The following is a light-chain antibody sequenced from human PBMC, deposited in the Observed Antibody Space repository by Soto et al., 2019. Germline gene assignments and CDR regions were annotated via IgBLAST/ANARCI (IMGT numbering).Light chain of an antibody. J-gene: IGLJ3*02. Sequence: QSALTQPASVSGSPGQSITISCTGTSSDVGGYNYVSWYQQHPGKAPKLMIYEDSNRPPGVSNRFSGSKSGNTASLTISGPQAEDEADYYCSSYTSSSTRVFGGGTKLTVL. V-gene: IGLV2-14*01. CDR3: SSYTSSSTRV. CDR2: EDS. CDR1: SSDVGGYNY.